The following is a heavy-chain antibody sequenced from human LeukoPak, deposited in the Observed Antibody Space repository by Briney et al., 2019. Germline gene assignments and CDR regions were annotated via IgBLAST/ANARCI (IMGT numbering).Heavy chain of an antibody. V-gene: IGHV3-23*01. CDR2: ISGSGGST. CDR1: GFTFSSYA. Sequence: GGSLRLSCAASGFTFSSYAMSWVRQAPGKGLEWVSAISGSGGSTYYADSVKGRFTISRDNSKNTLYLQMNSLRAEDTAMYYCAKDPYSYGSYFDYWGQGTLVTVSS. J-gene: IGHJ4*02. D-gene: IGHD5-18*01. CDR3: AKDPYSYGSYFDY.